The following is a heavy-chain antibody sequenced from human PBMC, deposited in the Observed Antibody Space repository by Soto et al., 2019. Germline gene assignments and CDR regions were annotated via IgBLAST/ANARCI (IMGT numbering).Heavy chain of an antibody. J-gene: IGHJ6*02. CDR2: IMAVFGTA. V-gene: IGHV1-69*01. D-gene: IGHD6-6*01. CDR1: GGSFRTYA. CDR3: AASRGFYAAMDV. Sequence: QVQLGQAGSEVKKPGSSVKVSCKSSGGSFRTYAISWVRQAPGQGIEWMGGIMAVFGTATYTRSFQGRVTITPAACTSTSYLELGGLKSGDTAIYDCAASRGFYAAMDVWGQVTSVTVSS.